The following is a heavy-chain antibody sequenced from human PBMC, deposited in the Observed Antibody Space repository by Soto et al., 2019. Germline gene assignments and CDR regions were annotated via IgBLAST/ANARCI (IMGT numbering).Heavy chain of an antibody. CDR3: AREDRILPPGGIWFDS. CDR1: GGYISSYY. J-gene: IGHJ5*01. Sequence: SETLSLTYTVSGGYISSYYWTWIRQAPGKGLEWIGYVYHNGRTSYNPPLKSRVSISVDRSKNQFSLNLSSVTAADTAVYYCAREDRILPPGGIWFDSWGQGTLVTVSS. V-gene: IGHV4-59*01. D-gene: IGHD3-16*01. CDR2: VYHNGRT.